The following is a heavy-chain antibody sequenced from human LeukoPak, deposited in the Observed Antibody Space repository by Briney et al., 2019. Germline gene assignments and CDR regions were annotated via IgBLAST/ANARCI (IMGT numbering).Heavy chain of an antibody. Sequence: GGSLRLSCAASGFTFSSYAMSWVRQAPGKGLEWVSAISGSGGSTYYADSVRGRFTISRDNSKNTLYLQMNSLRAEDTAVYYCARSRYCSGGSCRNRFDYWGQGTLVTVSS. CDR2: ISGSGGST. V-gene: IGHV3-23*01. J-gene: IGHJ4*02. D-gene: IGHD2-15*01. CDR3: ARSRYCSGGSCRNRFDY. CDR1: GFTFSSYA.